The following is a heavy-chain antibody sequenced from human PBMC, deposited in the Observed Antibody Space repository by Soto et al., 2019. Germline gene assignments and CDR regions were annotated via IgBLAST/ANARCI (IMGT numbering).Heavy chain of an antibody. V-gene: IGHV3-66*01. CDR1: GFTVSSNY. D-gene: IGHD6-13*01. CDR2: IYSGGST. CDR3: AREEPRAYSSPAV. Sequence: EVQLVESGGGLVQPGGSLRLSCAASGFTVSSNYMSWVRQAPGKGLEWVSVIYSGGSTYYADSVKGRFTISRDNSKKTLYLQMNRLRAEDTAVYYCAREEPRAYSSPAVWGQGTLVTVSS. J-gene: IGHJ4*02.